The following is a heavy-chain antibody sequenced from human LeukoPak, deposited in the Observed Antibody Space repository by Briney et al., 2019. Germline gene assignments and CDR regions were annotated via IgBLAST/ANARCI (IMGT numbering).Heavy chain of an antibody. D-gene: IGHD3-22*01. CDR3: ARDYYDSRGEAFDI. V-gene: IGHV4-59*01. CDR2: IYTSGST. Sequence: PETLSLTCTVSGGSISSYYWSWIRQPPGKGLEWIGYIYTSGSTNYNPSLKSRVTISVDTSKNQFSLKLSSVTAADTAVYYCARDYYDSRGEAFDIWGLGTMVTVSS. J-gene: IGHJ3*02. CDR1: GGSISSYY.